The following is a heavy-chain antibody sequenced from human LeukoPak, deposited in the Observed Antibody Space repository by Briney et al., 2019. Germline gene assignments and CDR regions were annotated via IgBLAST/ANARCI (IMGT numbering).Heavy chain of an antibody. CDR3: ARTRGSIVGAPLVY. D-gene: IGHD1-26*01. CDR1: GYTFTGYY. CDR2: INPHSGGT. V-gene: IGHV1-2*02. J-gene: IGHJ4*02. Sequence: RASVKVSCKASGYTFTGYYIHWVRQAPGQGLEWMGWINPHSGGTNYAQKFQGGVTMTRDTSITTAYMELSRLRSDDTAVYYCARTRGSIVGAPLVYWGQGTLVTVSS.